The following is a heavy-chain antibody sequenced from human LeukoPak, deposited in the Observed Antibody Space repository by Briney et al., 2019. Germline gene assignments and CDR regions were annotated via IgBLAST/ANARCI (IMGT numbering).Heavy chain of an antibody. CDR3: ASRNYYDTSGPLWYYGMDV. V-gene: IGHV3-9*01. Sequence: GRSLRLSCAASGFTFDDYAMHWVRQAPGKGLEWVSGISWNSGSIGYADSVKGRFTISRDNSKNTLYLQMNSLRAEDTAVYYCASRNYYDTSGPLWYYGMDVWGQGTTVTVSS. CDR2: ISWNSGSI. CDR1: GFTFDDYA. J-gene: IGHJ6*02. D-gene: IGHD3-22*01.